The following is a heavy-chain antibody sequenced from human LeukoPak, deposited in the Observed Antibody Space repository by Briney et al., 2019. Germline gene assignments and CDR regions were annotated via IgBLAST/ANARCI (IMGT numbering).Heavy chain of an antibody. D-gene: IGHD2-2*02. J-gene: IGHJ3*02. CDR1: GGSITSRDYY. Sequence: PSQTLSLTCTVSGGSITSRDYYWSWIRQSPGKGLEWIGYISYSGSTYYNPSLKSRVTISVDTSKNQFSLKLSSVTAADTAVYYCARAGEVPAAISQGAFDIWGQGTMVTVSS. CDR2: ISYSGST. V-gene: IGHV4-30-4*08. CDR3: ARAGEVPAAISQGAFDI.